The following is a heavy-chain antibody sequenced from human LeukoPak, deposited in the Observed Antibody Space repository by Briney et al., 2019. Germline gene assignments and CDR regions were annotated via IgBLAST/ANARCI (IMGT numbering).Heavy chain of an antibody. Sequence: ASVKVSCKVSGYTFTDYYMHWVQQAPGKGPEWMGLVDPEDGETIYAEKFQGRVTITADTSTDTAYMELSSLRSEDTAVYYCATLGDGYNLFDYWGQGNLVTVSS. CDR1: GYTFTDYY. D-gene: IGHD5-24*01. V-gene: IGHV1-69-2*01. CDR3: ATLGDGYNLFDY. CDR2: VDPEDGET. J-gene: IGHJ4*02.